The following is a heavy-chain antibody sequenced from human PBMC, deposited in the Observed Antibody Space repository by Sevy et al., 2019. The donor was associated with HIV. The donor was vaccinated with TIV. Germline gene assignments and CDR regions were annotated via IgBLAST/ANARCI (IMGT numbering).Heavy chain of an antibody. CDR1: GFTFNNYF. CDR2: INQDGSHK. V-gene: IGHV3-7*01. D-gene: IGHD2-21*01. J-gene: IGHJ4*02. CDR3: AGELWPGDY. Sequence: GGSLRLSCAASGFTFNNYFMGWVRKAPGKGLEWIANINQDGSHKNNVDSVKGRFTIIKNKARNLVSLKMNSLRVDDSAAYYCAGELWPGDYWGQGTLVTVSS.